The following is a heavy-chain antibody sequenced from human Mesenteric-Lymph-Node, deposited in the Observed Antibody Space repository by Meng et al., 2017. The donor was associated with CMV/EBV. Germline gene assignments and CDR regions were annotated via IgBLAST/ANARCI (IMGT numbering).Heavy chain of an antibody. CDR2: ISYDGSNK. CDR3: ARDPIRASVATTAVDY. J-gene: IGHJ4*02. Sequence: GESLKISCAASGFTFSSYAMHWVRQAPGKGLEWVAVISYDGSNKYYADSVKGRFTISRDNAKNLLYLQMNSLRAEDTAVYYCARDPIRASVATTAVDYWGQGTLVTVSS. V-gene: IGHV3-30*04. CDR1: GFTFSSYA. D-gene: IGHD6-6*01.